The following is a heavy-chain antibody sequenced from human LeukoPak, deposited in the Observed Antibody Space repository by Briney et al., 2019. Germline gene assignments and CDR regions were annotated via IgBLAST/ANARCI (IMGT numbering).Heavy chain of an antibody. Sequence: GASVKVSCKASGGTFSSYAISWVRQAPGQGLEWMGGIIPIFGTANYAQKFQGRVTITTDESTSTAYMELSSLRSEDTAVYYCAKSPLRGSSSFDYWGQGTLVTVSS. CDR1: GGTFSSYA. V-gene: IGHV1-69*05. D-gene: IGHD6-6*01. CDR2: IIPIFGTA. J-gene: IGHJ4*02. CDR3: AKSPLRGSSSFDY.